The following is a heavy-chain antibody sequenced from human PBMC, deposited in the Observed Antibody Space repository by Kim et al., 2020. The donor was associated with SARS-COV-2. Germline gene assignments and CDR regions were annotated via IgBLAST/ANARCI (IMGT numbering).Heavy chain of an antibody. V-gene: IGHV3-64D*09. CDR1: GFTFSSYA. CDR2: ISSNGGST. D-gene: IGHD6-19*01. Sequence: GGSLRLSCSASGFTFSSYAMHWVRQAPGKGLEYVSAISSNGGSTYYADSVKGRFTISRDNSKNTLYLQMSSLRAEDMAVYYCVKDRNWNPLTVAGNNDYWGQGTLVTVSS. J-gene: IGHJ4*02. CDR3: VKDRNWNPLTVAGNNDY.